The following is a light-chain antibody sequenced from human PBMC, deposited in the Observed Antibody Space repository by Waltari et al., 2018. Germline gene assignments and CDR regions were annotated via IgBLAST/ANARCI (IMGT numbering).Light chain of an antibody. V-gene: IGKV3-15*01. CDR3: QHYEGWPPSYT. Sequence: IVMTQSPATLSVSPGERAPLSCRASQNVRSNLAWYQQKPGQAPRLLIYGASTRATDVPARFGGSGFGTEFTLTISSLQSEDFAVYYCQHYEGWPPSYTFGQGTKVEI. CDR1: QNVRSN. CDR2: GAS. J-gene: IGKJ2*01.